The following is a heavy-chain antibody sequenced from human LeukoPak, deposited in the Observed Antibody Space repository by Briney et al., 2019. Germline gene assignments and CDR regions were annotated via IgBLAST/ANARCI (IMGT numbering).Heavy chain of an antibody. D-gene: IGHD5-18*01. V-gene: IGHV3-7*01. J-gene: IGHJ6*03. Sequence: GGSLRLSCAASGFTFSSYWMSWVRQAPGKGLEWVANIKEDGSEKYYVDSVKGRFTISRDNAKNSLYVQMNSLRAEDTAVYYCARDHRGYSYGSEQYHYYYMDVWGKGTTVTVSS. CDR2: IKEDGSEK. CDR1: GFTFSSYW. CDR3: ARDHRGYSYGSEQYHYYYMDV.